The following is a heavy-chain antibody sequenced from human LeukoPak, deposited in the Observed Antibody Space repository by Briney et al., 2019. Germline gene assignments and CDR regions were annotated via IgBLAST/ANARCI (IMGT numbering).Heavy chain of an antibody. Sequence: PGGSLRLSCAVSGFTFSSYSMHWVRHAPGKGLVWVSRINSDGRSTSYADSVKGQFTISRDNAKNTLYLQMNSLRAEDTAVYYCARGNYYGMDVWGQGTTVTVSS. CDR3: ARGNYYGMDV. CDR2: INSDGRST. CDR1: GFTFSSYS. J-gene: IGHJ6*02. V-gene: IGHV3-74*01.